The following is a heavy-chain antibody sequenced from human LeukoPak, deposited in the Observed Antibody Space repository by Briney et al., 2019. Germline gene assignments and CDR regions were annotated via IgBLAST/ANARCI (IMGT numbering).Heavy chain of an antibody. Sequence: ASVKVSCKASGYTFTNYGINWVRQAPGQGLEWMGWISAYNGNTNYAQKLQGRVTMTTDTSTSTAYMELRSLRSEDTAVYYCARDRAAAALGYWGQGTLVTVSS. D-gene: IGHD6-25*01. CDR3: ARDRAAAALGY. V-gene: IGHV1-18*01. J-gene: IGHJ4*02. CDR1: GYTFTNYG. CDR2: ISAYNGNT.